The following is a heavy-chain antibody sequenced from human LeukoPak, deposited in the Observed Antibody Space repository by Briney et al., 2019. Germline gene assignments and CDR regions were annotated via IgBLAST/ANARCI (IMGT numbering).Heavy chain of an antibody. J-gene: IGHJ5*02. CDR2: ISSSGSTI. D-gene: IGHD3-10*01. Sequence: PGGSLRLSCAASGFTFSSYSMNWVRQAPGKGLEWVSYISSSGSTIYYADSVKGRFTISRDNAKNSLYLQMNSLRAEDTAVYYCARDRGVRGVIMSNWFDPWGQGTLVTVSS. V-gene: IGHV3-48*04. CDR1: GFTFSSYS. CDR3: ARDRGVRGVIMSNWFDP.